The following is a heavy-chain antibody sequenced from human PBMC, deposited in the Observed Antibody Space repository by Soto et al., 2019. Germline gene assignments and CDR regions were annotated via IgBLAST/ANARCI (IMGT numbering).Heavy chain of an antibody. Sequence: QITLKESGHTLVTPTQTLTLTCTVSGFSLNTYGVGVGCIRQPPGKALEWIALIYWDDDKRYSPSLKSRLTITKDTSKNQVVLTMTNMDPVDTVTYYCARALGSWGAYYFDYWGQGTLVTVSS. J-gene: IGHJ4*02. D-gene: IGHD3-16*01. CDR1: GFSLNTYGVG. V-gene: IGHV2-5*02. CDR2: IYWDDDK. CDR3: ARALGSWGAYYFDY.